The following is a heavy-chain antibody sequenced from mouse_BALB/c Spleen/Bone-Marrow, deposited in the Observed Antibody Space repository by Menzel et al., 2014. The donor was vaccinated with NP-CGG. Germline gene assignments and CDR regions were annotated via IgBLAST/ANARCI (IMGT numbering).Heavy chain of an antibody. CDR1: GFNIKDTH. D-gene: IGHD1-1*02. CDR2: IDPANGNT. V-gene: IGHV14-3*02. J-gene: IGHJ3*01. CDR3: SRDSGGNAWFAC. Sequence: VQLKQSGAELVKPGASVKLSCTASGFNIKDTHMHWVKQGPEQGLEWIGRIDPANGNTKYDPNFQGKATITADTSSNTASLQLSSLTSEDTAVYYCSRDSGGNAWFACWGHGTLVTVSA.